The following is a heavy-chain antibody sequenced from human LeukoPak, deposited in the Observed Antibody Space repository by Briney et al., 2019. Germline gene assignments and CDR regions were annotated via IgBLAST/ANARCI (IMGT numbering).Heavy chain of an antibody. D-gene: IGHD3-22*01. J-gene: IGHJ4*02. CDR1: GFTFSSYS. Sequence: GGSLRLSCAASGFTFSSYSMNWVRQAPGKGLGWVSSISSSSSYIYYADSVKGRFTISRDNAKNSLYLQMNSLRAEDTAVYYCARDWTRSGSDYWGQGTLATVSS. V-gene: IGHV3-21*01. CDR3: ARDWTRSGSDY. CDR2: ISSSSSYI.